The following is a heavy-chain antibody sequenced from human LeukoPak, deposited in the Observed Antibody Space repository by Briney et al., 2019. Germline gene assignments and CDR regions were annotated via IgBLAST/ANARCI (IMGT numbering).Heavy chain of an antibody. CDR3: ARGLLGVYGDYGGFDY. CDR1: GFTFSSYA. V-gene: IGHV3-23*01. Sequence: GGSLRLSCAASGFTFSSYAMSWVRQAPGKGLEWASAISGSGGSTYYADSVKGRFTISRDNSKNTLYLQMNSLRAEDTAVYYCARGLLGVYGDYGGFDYWGQGTLVTVSS. CDR2: ISGSGGST. J-gene: IGHJ4*02. D-gene: IGHD4-17*01.